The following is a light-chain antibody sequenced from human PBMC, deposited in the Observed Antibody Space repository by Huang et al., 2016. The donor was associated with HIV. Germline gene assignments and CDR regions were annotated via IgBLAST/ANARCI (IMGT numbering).Light chain of an antibody. Sequence: EVVLTQSPPTLSLFPGETATLSCRASQTIGTYVAWYQQRPGQGPRLLIYDGSNRAAGVPARISGAGSGTTFTLSISGRESEDFGVYYCQQRRSWPLTFGGGTKVEV. CDR3: QQRRSWPLT. CDR2: DGS. J-gene: IGKJ4*01. CDR1: QTIGTY. V-gene: IGKV3-11*01.